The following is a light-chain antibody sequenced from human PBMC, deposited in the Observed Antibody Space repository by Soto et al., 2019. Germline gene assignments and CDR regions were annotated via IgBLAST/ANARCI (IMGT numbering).Light chain of an antibody. CDR3: QQAASFPIT. CDR1: QGVSTW. Sequence: DIQMTQSPSAVYASVGDRVTSTCRASQGVSTWLAWYQQRPGKAPNLLIYTASSLQSGVPSRFSGSGSGTDFTLTINGLQPEDFATYYCQQAASFPITFGQGTRLEIK. V-gene: IGKV1-12*01. J-gene: IGKJ5*01. CDR2: TAS.